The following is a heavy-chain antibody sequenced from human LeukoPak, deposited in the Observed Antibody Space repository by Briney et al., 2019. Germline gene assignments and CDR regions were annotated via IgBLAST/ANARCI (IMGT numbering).Heavy chain of an antibody. CDR2: IIPIFGTA. Sequence: SVKVSCKASGGTFSSYAISWVRQAPGQGLEWMGGIIPIFGTANYAQKFQGRVTITADKSTSTAYMELSSLRSEDTAVYYCASVRHGAYATSGYWGQGTLVTVS. J-gene: IGHJ4*02. CDR3: ASVRHGAYATSGY. CDR1: GGTFSSYA. D-gene: IGHD4-17*01. V-gene: IGHV1-69*06.